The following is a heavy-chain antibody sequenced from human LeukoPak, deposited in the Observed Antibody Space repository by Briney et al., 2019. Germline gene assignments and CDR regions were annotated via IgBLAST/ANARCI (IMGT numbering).Heavy chain of an antibody. V-gene: IGHV1-18*01. CDR1: GYTFTSYG. CDR3: ARDGVTLVRGVIIMMTDY. Sequence: ASVKVSCKVSGYTFTSYGISWVRQAPGQGLEWMGWISAYNGNTNYPQKLQGRVTMTTDTSTSTAYMELRSLRSDDTAVYYCARDGVTLVRGVIIMMTDYWGQGTLVTVSS. CDR2: ISAYNGNT. D-gene: IGHD3-10*01. J-gene: IGHJ4*02.